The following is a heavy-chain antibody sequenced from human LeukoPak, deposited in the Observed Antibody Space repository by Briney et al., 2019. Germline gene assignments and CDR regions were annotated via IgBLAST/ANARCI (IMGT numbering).Heavy chain of an antibody. Sequence: PSETLSLTCTVSGGSIGTYYCSSIRQPPGKGLEWIGYIYYSGSTNFNPSLKSRVTISVDTSKNQFSLKLSSVTAADTAVYYCARISSGGYHIKYYFDYWGQGNLVTVSS. J-gene: IGHJ4*02. V-gene: IGHV4-59*01. CDR2: IYYSGST. D-gene: IGHD3-22*01. CDR3: ARISSGGYHIKYYFDY. CDR1: GGSIGTYY.